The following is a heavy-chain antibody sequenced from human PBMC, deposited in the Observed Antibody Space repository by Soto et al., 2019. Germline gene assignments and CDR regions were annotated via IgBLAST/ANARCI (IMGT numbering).Heavy chain of an antibody. V-gene: IGHV3-21*01. CDR2: ISSASSET. CDR3: ARVAY. Sequence: GGSLRLSCEASGFTFSRVSMNWVRQVLGKGLEWVASISSASSETWYADSVKGRFIISRDNAQNSLFLQMNTLRPEDSAIYYCARVAYWGPGTQVTVSS. CDR1: GFTFSRVS. J-gene: IGHJ4*02.